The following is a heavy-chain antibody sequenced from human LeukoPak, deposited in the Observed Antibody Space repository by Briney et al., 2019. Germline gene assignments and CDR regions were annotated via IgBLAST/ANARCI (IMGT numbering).Heavy chain of an antibody. CDR2: IYYSGST. CDR3: ARQVGGDFDY. Sequence: SETLSLTCTVSGGSISSYYWSWIRQPPGKGLEWIGYIYYSGSTNHNPSLKSRVTISVDTSKNQFSLKLSSVTAADTAVYYCARQVGGDFDYWGQGTLVTVSS. D-gene: IGHD2-21*01. V-gene: IGHV4-59*08. J-gene: IGHJ4*02. CDR1: GGSISSYY.